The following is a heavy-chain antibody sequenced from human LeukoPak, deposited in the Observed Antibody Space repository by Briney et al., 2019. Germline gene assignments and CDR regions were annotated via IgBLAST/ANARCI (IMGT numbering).Heavy chain of an antibody. CDR1: GGSISSGGYY. Sequence: SETLSLTCTVSGGSISSGGYYWSWIRQHPGKGLEWIGYIYYSGSTYYNPSLKSRVTISVDTSRNQFSLKLSSVTAADTAVYYCARSYARWFDPWGQGTLVTVSS. D-gene: IGHD1-26*01. V-gene: IGHV4-31*03. J-gene: IGHJ5*02. CDR3: ARSYARWFDP. CDR2: IYYSGST.